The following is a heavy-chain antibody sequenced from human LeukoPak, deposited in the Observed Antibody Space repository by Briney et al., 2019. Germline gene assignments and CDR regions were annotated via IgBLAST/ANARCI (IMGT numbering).Heavy chain of an antibody. CDR3: ARGCCGGSIEVAGHDY. CDR1: GNSISNYA. J-gene: IGHJ4*02. V-gene: IGHV1-46*01. Sequence: ASVKVSCKASGNSISNYAVSWVRQAPGQGLEWMGLINPSGGRTSYTQKFQDRVTVTRDTSTNTVYMELSGLRYEDTAVYYCARGCCGGSIEVAGHDYWGQGTLVFVSS. D-gene: IGHD6-19*01. CDR2: INPSGGRT.